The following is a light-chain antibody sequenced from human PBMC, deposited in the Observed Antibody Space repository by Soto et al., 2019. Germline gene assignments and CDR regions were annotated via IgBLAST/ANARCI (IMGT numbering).Light chain of an antibody. Sequence: EIVMTQSPDTLSVSPGERATLSCRASQSVSSNLAWYQQTPGQAPRLLIYAASTRATGIPARFSGSGSGTELTLTISSLQSEDFAVYYCQQYNDWLTFGGGTKVDIK. V-gene: IGKV3-15*01. CDR3: QQYNDWLT. CDR2: AAS. J-gene: IGKJ4*01. CDR1: QSVSSN.